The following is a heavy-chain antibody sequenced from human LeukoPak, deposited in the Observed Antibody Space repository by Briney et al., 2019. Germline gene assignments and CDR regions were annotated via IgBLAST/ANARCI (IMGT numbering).Heavy chain of an antibody. Sequence: GGSLRLSCAASGFTFDDYAMHWVRQAPGKGLEWVSLISWDGGSTYYADSVKGRFTISRDNSKNSLYLQMNSLRAEDTALYYCAKSGSGYPYYYYYYMDVWGKGTTVTVSS. J-gene: IGHJ6*03. CDR2: ISWDGGST. V-gene: IGHV3-43D*03. CDR3: AKSGSGYPYYYYYYMDV. CDR1: GFTFDDYA. D-gene: IGHD3-3*01.